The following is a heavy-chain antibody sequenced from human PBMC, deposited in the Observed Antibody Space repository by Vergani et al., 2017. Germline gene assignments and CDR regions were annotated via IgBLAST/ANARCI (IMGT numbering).Heavy chain of an antibody. CDR1: GFTFSSYE. CDR3: AREGTGTYAWMS. V-gene: IGHV3-48*03. D-gene: IGHD1/OR15-1a*01. CDR2: ISSSGSTI. J-gene: IGHJ4*02. Sequence: EVQLVESGGGLVQPGGSLRLSCAASGFTFSSYEMNWVRQAPGKGLEWVSYISSSGSTIYYADSVKGRFTISRDNAKNSLYLQMNSLRAEDTAVYYCAREGTGTYAWMSWGQGTLVTVSS.